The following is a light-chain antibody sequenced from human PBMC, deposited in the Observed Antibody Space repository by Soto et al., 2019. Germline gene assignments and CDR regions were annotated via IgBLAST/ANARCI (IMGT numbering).Light chain of an antibody. Sequence: AIRVTQSPSSLSASAGDRVTITCRACQNIGSYLGWYQQKPGKAPKLLIYAASDLEGGVPSRFSGSGSGTDFTLTITSLQSEDFATYYCQQYYTYPYTFGQGTKLEI. CDR1: QNIGSY. J-gene: IGKJ2*01. V-gene: IGKV1-8*01. CDR2: AAS. CDR3: QQYYTYPYT.